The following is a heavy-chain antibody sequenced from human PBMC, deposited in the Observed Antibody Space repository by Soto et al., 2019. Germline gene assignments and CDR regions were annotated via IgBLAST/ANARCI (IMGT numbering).Heavy chain of an antibody. CDR3: ARRERAAGTDWWFDP. D-gene: IGHD6-13*01. Sequence: QLQLQESGPGLVKPSETLCLTCTVSGGSISSSSFHWGWIRQPPGKGLEWIGSIYYSGSTYYSPSLKXRXTXXVDTSKNQFSLKLSSVTAADTAVYYCARRERAAGTDWWFDPWGQGTLVTVSS. J-gene: IGHJ5*02. V-gene: IGHV4-39*01. CDR1: GGSISSSSFH. CDR2: IYYSGST.